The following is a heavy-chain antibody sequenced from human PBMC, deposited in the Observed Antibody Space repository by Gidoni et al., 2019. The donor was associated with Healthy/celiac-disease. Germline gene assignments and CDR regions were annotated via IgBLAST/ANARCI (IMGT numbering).Heavy chain of an antibody. Sequence: EVQLVESGGGLVKPGGSLRLSWAASGFPFSSYSMNWVRQAPGKGLEWVSSISSSSSYIYYADSVKGRFTISRDNAKNSLYLQMNSLRAEDTAVYYCARDRSTLPYMDVWGQGTTVTVSS. J-gene: IGHJ6*02. CDR3: ARDRSTLPYMDV. D-gene: IGHD2-2*01. CDR2: ISSSSSYI. V-gene: IGHV3-21*01. CDR1: GFPFSSYS.